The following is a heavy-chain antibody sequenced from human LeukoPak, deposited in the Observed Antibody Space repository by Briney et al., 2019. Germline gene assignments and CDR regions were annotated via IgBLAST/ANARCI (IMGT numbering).Heavy chain of an antibody. CDR3: ARDSDLLHGSGYYADY. D-gene: IGHD3-3*01. CDR1: GYTFTSYG. V-gene: IGHV1-18*01. CDR2: ISAYNGNT. Sequence: ASVTVSCKASGYTFTSYGISWVRQAPGQGLEWMGWISAYNGNTNYAQKLQGRVTMTTDTSTSTAYMELRSLRSDDTAVYYCARDSDLLHGSGYYADYWGQGTLVTVSS. J-gene: IGHJ4*02.